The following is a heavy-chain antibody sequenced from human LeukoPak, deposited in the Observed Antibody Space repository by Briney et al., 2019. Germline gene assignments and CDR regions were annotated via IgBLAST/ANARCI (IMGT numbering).Heavy chain of an antibody. J-gene: IGHJ5*02. D-gene: IGHD3-10*01. V-gene: IGHV3-21*01. CDR2: ISSSSSYI. CDR1: GFTFSSYS. Sequence: GGSLRLSCAASGFTFSSYSMNWVRHAPGKGLEWVSSISSSSSYIYYADSVKGRLTISRDNAKNSLYLQMNSLRAEDTAVYYCASCLWFGELYRFDPWGQGTLVTVSS. CDR3: ASCLWFGELYRFDP.